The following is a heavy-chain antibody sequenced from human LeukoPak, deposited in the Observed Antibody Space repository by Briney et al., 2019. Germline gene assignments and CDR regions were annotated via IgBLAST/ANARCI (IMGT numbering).Heavy chain of an antibody. J-gene: IGHJ6*02. D-gene: IGHD3-10*01. CDR2: INPNSGGT. Sequence: ASVKVSCKASGYTFTGYYMHWVRQAPGQGLEWMGWINPNSGGTNYAQKFQGRVTMTRDTSISTAYMELSGLRSDDTAVYYCARDGSYYYGSGGYYKDVWGQGTTVTVSS. V-gene: IGHV1-2*02. CDR3: ARDGSYYYGSGGYYKDV. CDR1: GYTFTGYY.